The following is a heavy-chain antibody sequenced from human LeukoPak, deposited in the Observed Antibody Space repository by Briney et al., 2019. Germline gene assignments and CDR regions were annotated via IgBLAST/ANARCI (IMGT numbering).Heavy chain of an antibody. D-gene: IGHD6-13*01. CDR2: IYSGGST. CDR1: GFTVSSNY. CDR3: AIMKGIAAASLDY. J-gene: IGHJ4*02. V-gene: IGHV3-53*04. Sequence: GGPLRLSCAVSGFTVSSNYMSWVRQAPGKGLEWVSVIYSGGSTYYADSVKGRFTISRHNSKNTLYLQMNSLRAEDTAVYYCAIMKGIAAASLDYWGQGTLVTVSS.